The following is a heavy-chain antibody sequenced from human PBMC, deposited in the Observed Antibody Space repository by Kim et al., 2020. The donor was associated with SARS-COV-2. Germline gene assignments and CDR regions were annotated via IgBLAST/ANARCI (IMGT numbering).Heavy chain of an antibody. D-gene: IGHD4-17*01. Sequence: ASVNVSCKASGYTFTGYYMHWVRQAPGQGLEWMGWINPNSGGTNYAQKFQGRVTMTRDTSISTAYMELSRLRSDDTAVYYCARDYGDYIAVSYYFDYWGQGTLVTVSS. V-gene: IGHV1-2*02. CDR3: ARDYGDYIAVSYYFDY. CDR1: GYTFTGYY. CDR2: INPNSGGT. J-gene: IGHJ4*02.